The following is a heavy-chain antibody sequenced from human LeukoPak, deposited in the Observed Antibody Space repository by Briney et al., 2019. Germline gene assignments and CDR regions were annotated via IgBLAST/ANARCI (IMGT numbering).Heavy chain of an antibody. CDR1: GFTFSSYS. D-gene: IGHD3-22*01. CDR2: ISSSSYI. Sequence: SCKASGFTFSSYSMNWVRQAPGKGLEWVSSISSSSYIYYADSVKGRFTISRDNSKNTLYLQMNSLRAEDTAVYYCARERDYYDSSGYYYYMDVWGKGTTVTVSS. V-gene: IGHV3-21*01. CDR3: ARERDYYDSSGYYYYMDV. J-gene: IGHJ6*03.